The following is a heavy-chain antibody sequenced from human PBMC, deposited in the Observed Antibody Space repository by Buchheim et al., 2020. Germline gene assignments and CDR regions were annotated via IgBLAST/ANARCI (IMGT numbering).Heavy chain of an antibody. V-gene: IGHV4-4*02. CDR3: ARIRYAMDV. Sequence: QVQLQESGPGLVRPSGTLSLTCAVSGGSISSDNWWSWVRQPPGKGRGWIAEIYHSGSTNYNPSLKSRVTISVDKSENQFSVKLNSVTAADTAVYYCARIRYAMDVWGQGTT. D-gene: IGHD3-10*01. J-gene: IGHJ6*02. CDR2: IYHSGST. CDR1: GGSISSDNW.